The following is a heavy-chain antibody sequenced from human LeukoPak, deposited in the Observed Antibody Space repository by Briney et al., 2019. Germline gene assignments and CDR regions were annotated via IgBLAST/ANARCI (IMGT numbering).Heavy chain of an antibody. CDR3: ARDGGGHSYGLYFFFDY. D-gene: IGHD5-18*01. J-gene: IGHJ4*02. CDR1: GFPFSIYE. Sequence: GGSLRLSCAVSGFPFSIYEMNWVRQAPGKGLEWVANIKQDGSEKYYVDSVKGRFTISRDNAESSLYLQMNSLRAEDTAVYYCARDGGGHSYGLYFFFDYWGQGSLVTVSS. CDR2: IKQDGSEK. V-gene: IGHV3-7*01.